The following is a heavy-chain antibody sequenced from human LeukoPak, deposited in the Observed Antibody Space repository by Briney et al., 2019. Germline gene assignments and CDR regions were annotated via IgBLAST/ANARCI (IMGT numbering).Heavy chain of an antibody. CDR3: ARDRGSYRFDY. CDR2: IYYSGST. J-gene: IGHJ4*02. CDR1: GYSITSGYY. Sequence: SQTLSLTCTVSGYSITSGYYWGWIRQPPGKGLEWIGSIYYSGSTYYSPSLKSRVTISVDTSENQFSLKLNSVTAADTAVYYCARDRGSYRFDYWGQGTLVTVSS. D-gene: IGHD1-26*01. V-gene: IGHV4-38-2*02.